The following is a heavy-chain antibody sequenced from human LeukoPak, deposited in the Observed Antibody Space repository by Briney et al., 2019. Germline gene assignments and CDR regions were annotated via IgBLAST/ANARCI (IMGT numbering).Heavy chain of an antibody. J-gene: IGHJ4*02. CDR3: ARDREYTSSYGGLDY. CDR1: GGSISGGDYF. D-gene: IGHD6-6*01. CDR2: IYYSGST. V-gene: IGHV4-30-4*08. Sequence: SETLSLTCTVSGGSISGGDYFWSWIRQPPGKGLEWIGYIYYSGSTSYNPSLKSRVTISVDTSKNQFSLRLNSVTAADTAMYYCARDREYTSSYGGLDYWGQGALVTVSS.